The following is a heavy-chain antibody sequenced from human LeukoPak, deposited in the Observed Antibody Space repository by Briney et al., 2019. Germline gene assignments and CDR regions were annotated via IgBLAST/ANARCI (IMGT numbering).Heavy chain of an antibody. CDR2: IYSGGRT. CDR3: AREGATTAFDY. CDR1: GFTVSNNY. D-gene: IGHD1-26*01. Sequence: GGSLRLSCAVSGFTVSNNYMNWVRQAPGKGLEWVSIIYSGGRTYYADSAKGRFTISRDIFKNTLYLQMNSLRAEDTAVYYCAREGATTAFDYWGQGTLVTVSS. V-gene: IGHV3-53*01. J-gene: IGHJ4*02.